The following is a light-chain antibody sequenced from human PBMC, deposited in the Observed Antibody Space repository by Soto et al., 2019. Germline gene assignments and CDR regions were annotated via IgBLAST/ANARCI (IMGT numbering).Light chain of an antibody. Sequence: QSVLTQPASVSGSPGRWITISCTGTSSDVGGYNYVSWYQHHPGKAPKLMIFDVSNRPSGVSNRFSGSKSGNTASLTISVLQPEDEADYYCSSYTTSNTRQIVFGTGTKVTVL. CDR3: SSYTTSNTRQIV. CDR2: DVS. J-gene: IGLJ1*01. CDR1: SSDVGGYNY. V-gene: IGLV2-14*03.